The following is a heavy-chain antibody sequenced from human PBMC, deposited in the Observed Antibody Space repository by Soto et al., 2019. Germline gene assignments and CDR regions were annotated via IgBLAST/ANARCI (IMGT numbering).Heavy chain of an antibody. J-gene: IGHJ4*02. Sequence: PSETLSLTCTVSGGSVSSGSYYWSWIRQPPGKGLEWIGYIYYSGSTNYNPSLKSRVTISVDTSKNQFSLKLSSVTAADTAVYYCARLEMATIYFDYWGQGTLVTVSS. CDR1: GGSVSSGSYY. CDR3: ARLEMATIYFDY. V-gene: IGHV4-61*01. D-gene: IGHD5-12*01. CDR2: IYYSGST.